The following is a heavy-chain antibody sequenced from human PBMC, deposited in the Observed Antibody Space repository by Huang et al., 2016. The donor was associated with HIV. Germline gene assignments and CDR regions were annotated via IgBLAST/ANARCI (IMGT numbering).Heavy chain of an antibody. V-gene: IGHV3-21*02. CDR1: GFAFSSYG. D-gene: IGHD6-19*01. CDR3: AYQQWLVGGLNH. Sequence: EVELVESGGGLVKPGGSLRLSCAASGFAFSSYGRNWVRQAPGKRLEWVAFMGSDSSYIYDADSVKGRVTISRDNAKSSIYLQLDSLRAEDTAVYYCAYQQWLVGGLNHWGQGTLVVVSS. CDR2: MGSDSSYI. J-gene: IGHJ5*02.